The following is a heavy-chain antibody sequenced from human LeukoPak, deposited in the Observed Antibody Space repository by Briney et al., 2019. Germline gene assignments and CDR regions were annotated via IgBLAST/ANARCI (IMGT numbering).Heavy chain of an antibody. CDR3: ARDWSSKYPYYYGMDV. CDR2: ISYDGSNK. J-gene: IGHJ6*02. CDR1: GFTFSSYA. Sequence: PGGSLRLSCAASGFTFSSYAMHWVRQAPGKGLGWVAAISYDGSNKYYAGSVKGRFTISRDNSKNTLYLQMNSLRAEDTAVYYCARDWSSKYPYYYGMDVWGQGTTVTVSS. D-gene: IGHD4-11*01. V-gene: IGHV3-30*07.